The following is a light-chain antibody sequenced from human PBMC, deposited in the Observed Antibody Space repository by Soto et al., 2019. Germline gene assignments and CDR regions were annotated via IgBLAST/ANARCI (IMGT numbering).Light chain of an antibody. V-gene: IGLV2-11*01. CDR2: DVS. CDR3: CSYGGSYTPYV. Sequence: QSALTQPRSVSGSPGQSVTISCTGTSSDVGLYNYVSWYQQHPGRAPKLIMYDVSKRPSGVPDRFSGSKSGNTASLTISGLQAEDEGEYFCCSYGGSYTPYVFGTGTKVTVL. CDR1: SSDVGLYNY. J-gene: IGLJ1*01.